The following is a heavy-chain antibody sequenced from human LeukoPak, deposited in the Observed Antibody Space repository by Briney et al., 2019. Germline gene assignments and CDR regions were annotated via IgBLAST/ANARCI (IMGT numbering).Heavy chain of an antibody. CDR3: ARDPAGAVVAAAALFDY. V-gene: IGHV1-46*01. CDR2: INPSGGST. D-gene: IGHD6-13*01. Sequence: ASVKVSCKASGYTFTSYYMHWVRQAPGQGLEWMGIINPSGGSTSYAQKFQGRVTMTRDTSTSTVYMELSSLRSEDTAVYYCARDPAGAVVAAAALFDYWGQGTLVTVCS. CDR1: GYTFTSYY. J-gene: IGHJ4*02.